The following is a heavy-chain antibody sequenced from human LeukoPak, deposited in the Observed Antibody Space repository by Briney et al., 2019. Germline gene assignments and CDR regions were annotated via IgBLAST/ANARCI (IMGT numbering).Heavy chain of an antibody. CDR1: GFTFSRYE. CDR3: ARPAIFGVVIGSHDAFDI. V-gene: IGHV3-21*01. J-gene: IGHJ3*02. Sequence: GGSLRLSCAASGFTFSRYEMNWVRQAPGKGLEWVSSISTSSSYIYNADSVKGRFTISRDNAKNSLYLQMDSLRAEDTAVYYCARPAIFGVVIGSHDAFDIWGQGTMVTVSS. D-gene: IGHD3-3*01. CDR2: ISTSSSYI.